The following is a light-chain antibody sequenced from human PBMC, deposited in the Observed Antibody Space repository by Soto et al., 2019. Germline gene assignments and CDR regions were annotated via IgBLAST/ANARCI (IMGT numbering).Light chain of an antibody. J-gene: IGKJ2*01. V-gene: IGKV3-20*01. Sequence: EIVLTQSPGTLSLSPGERATLSCRASQSVSSSYLAWYQQKPGQAPRLLIYGASSMATGIPDRFSGSGSGTDFTLTISILESEDIAVYYCQQYGSAPTFTFGQETKLDIK. CDR1: QSVSSSY. CDR2: GAS. CDR3: QQYGSAPTFT.